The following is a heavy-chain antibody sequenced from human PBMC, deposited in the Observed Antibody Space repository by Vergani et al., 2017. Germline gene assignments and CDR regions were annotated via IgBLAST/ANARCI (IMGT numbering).Heavy chain of an antibody. V-gene: IGHV1-2*02. CDR1: GYTFTGYY. CDR3: ARVVGTGYYYYYMDV. Sequence: QVQLVQSGAEVKKPGASVKVSCKASGYTFTGYYMHWVRQAPGQGLEWVGWINPNSGGTNYAQKFQGRVTMTRDTSISTAYMELSRLRSDDTAVYYCARVVGTGYYYYYMDVWGKGTTVTVSS. D-gene: IGHD6-19*01. J-gene: IGHJ6*03. CDR2: INPNSGGT.